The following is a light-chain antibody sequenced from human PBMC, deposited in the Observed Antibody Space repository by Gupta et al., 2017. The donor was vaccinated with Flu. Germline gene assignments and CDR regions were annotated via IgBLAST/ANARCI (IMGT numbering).Light chain of an antibody. Sequence: EIVLTQSPGTLSLSPGERATLSCRASQRVSSSYLAWYQQKPGQAPRLLIYGASRRATGIPDRFSGSGYGTDFTLTISRLEPEDFAVYYCQQYGVSPEFTFGGGTKVEIK. CDR2: GAS. CDR3: QQYGVSPEFT. V-gene: IGKV3-20*01. CDR1: QRVSSSY. J-gene: IGKJ4*01.